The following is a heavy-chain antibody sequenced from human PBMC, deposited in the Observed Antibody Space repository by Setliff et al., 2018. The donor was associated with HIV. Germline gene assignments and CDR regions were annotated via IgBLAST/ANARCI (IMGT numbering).Heavy chain of an antibody. J-gene: IGHJ6*03. D-gene: IGHD2-2*01. CDR2: IYYSGDT. Sequence: NPSETLSLTCNVSGDSITSYYWIWIRQSPGKGLEWIGYIYYSGDTNYNPSLKSRVTMSVDTSKNQFSLKLSSVTAADTAVYYCARCPSPPYCTSTTCYVDYYYMDVWGKGTTVTVSS. V-gene: IGHV4-59*01. CDR1: GDSITSYY. CDR3: ARCPSPPYCTSTTCYVDYYYMDV.